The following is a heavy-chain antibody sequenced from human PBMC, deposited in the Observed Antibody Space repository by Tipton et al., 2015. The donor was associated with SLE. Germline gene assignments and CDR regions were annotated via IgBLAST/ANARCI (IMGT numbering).Heavy chain of an antibody. V-gene: IGHV4-59*11. CDR3: ARGGSGSYPGNYFDY. CDR2: IYYSGST. D-gene: IGHD1-26*01. J-gene: IGHJ4*02. CDR1: GGSISSHY. Sequence: GLVKPSETLSLTCAVYGGSISSHYWSWIRQPPGKGLEWIGYIYYSGSTNYNPSLKSRVTISVDTSKNQFSLKLSSVTAADTAVYYCARGGSGSYPGNYFDYWGQGTLVTVSS.